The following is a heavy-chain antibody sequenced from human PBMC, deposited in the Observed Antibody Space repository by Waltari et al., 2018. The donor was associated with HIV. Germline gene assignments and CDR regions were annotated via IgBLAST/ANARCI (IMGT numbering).Heavy chain of an antibody. V-gene: IGHV1-2*02. CDR2: INPNSGAT. D-gene: IGHD3-16*01. CDR1: GYPFPGSH. J-gene: IGHJ4*02. Sequence: QVQLVQSGAEVTKPGASVKVSCQASGYPFPGSHLHWVRQAPGQGLEWMGGINPNSGATYFAQKFKGRVTVTRDTSITTAYMELSRLTSDDAAVYYCATDNYRTTWGGYWGQGTLVTVAS. CDR3: ATDNYRTTWGGY.